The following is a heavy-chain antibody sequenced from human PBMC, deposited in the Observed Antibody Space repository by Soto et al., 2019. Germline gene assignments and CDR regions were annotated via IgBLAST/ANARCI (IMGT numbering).Heavy chain of an antibody. CDR3: ARHWEQWLGYIDY. CDR2: IYYTRNT. Sequence: QLQLQESGPVLVKPSETLSLTCTVSGGSISSGSFYWGWIRQPPGKGLDWIGSIYYTRNTYYNPSLKSRVTISVDSSKNQFSLKLSSVTAADSAVYYCARHWEQWLGYIDYWGQGTLVAVSS. D-gene: IGHD6-19*01. J-gene: IGHJ4*02. CDR1: GGSISSGSFY. V-gene: IGHV4-39*01.